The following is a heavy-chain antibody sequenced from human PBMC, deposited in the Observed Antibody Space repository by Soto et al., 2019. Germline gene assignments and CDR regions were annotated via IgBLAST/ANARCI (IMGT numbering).Heavy chain of an antibody. J-gene: IGHJ6*02. CDR1: GGTFSSYA. V-gene: IGHV1-69*13. D-gene: IGHD2-2*02. Sequence: VASVKVSCKASGGTFSSYAISWVRQAPGQGLEWMGGIIPIFGTANYAQKFQGRVTITADESTSTAYMELSSLRSEDTAVYYCARKGFVVVPAAIPARYYYYGMDVWGQGTTVTVSS. CDR3: ARKGFVVVPAAIPARYYYYGMDV. CDR2: IIPIFGTA.